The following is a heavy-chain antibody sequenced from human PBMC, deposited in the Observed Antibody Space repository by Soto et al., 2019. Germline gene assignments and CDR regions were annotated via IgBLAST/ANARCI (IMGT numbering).Heavy chain of an antibody. V-gene: IGHV4-34*01. CDR2: INPSGST. CDR1: GGSFSGYY. Sequence: SETLSLTCAVYGGSFSGYYWSWIRQPPGKGLEWIGEINPSGSTNYNPSLKSRVTISVDTSKNQFSLKLSSVTAADTAVYYCARFRWGSFDYWGQGTLVTVSS. CDR3: ARFRWGSFDY. J-gene: IGHJ4*02. D-gene: IGHD7-27*01.